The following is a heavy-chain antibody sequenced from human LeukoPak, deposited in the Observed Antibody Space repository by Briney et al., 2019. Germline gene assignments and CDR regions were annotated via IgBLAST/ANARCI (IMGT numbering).Heavy chain of an antibody. CDR2: IHHSGST. J-gene: IGHJ6*03. CDR3: ARVWFDYSYMDV. Sequence: SETLSLTCTVSGGSISSYYWSWVRQPPGKGLEWIGEIHHSGSTNYNPSLKSRVTISIDKSKKQFSLKLSSVTAADTAVYYCARVWFDYSYMDVWGKGTTVTVSS. V-gene: IGHV4-59*12. CDR1: GGSISSYY. D-gene: IGHD3-10*01.